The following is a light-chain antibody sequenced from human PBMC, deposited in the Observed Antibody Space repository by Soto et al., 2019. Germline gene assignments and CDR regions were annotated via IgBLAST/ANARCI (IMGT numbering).Light chain of an antibody. J-gene: IGKJ2*01. V-gene: IGKV3-15*01. Sequence: EVVMTQSPATLSVSPGERVILSCRAGQSVNSKLAWYQQKPGQAPRLLIYDASTRATGVPGRFSGSGSGTEFTLTISSLQSEDFALYYCQQYNNWPTFGQGTKLEIK. CDR3: QQYNNWPT. CDR1: QSVNSK. CDR2: DAS.